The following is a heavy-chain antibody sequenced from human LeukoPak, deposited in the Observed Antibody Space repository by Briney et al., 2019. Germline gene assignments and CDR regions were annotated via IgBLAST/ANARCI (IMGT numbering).Heavy chain of an antibody. V-gene: IGHV5-51*01. CDR3: ARRRSPYGDYDAFDI. CDR2: IYPGDSDT. Sequence: GESLKISCKGYGYSFNTYWIGWVRQMPGKGLEWMGIIYPGDSDTRYSPSFQGQVTISADKSISTAYLQRSSLKASDTAVYYCARRRSPYGDYDAFDIWGQGTMVTVSS. D-gene: IGHD4-17*01. CDR1: GYSFNTYW. J-gene: IGHJ3*02.